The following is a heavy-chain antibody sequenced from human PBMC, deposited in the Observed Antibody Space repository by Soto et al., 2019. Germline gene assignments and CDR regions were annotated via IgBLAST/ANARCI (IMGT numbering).Heavy chain of an antibody. D-gene: IGHD3-22*01. CDR2: ISSSGSTI. CDR1: GFTFSSYE. CDR3: ARPYYETNYYYGMDV. J-gene: IGHJ6*02. V-gene: IGHV3-48*03. Sequence: GSLRLSCAASGFTFSSYEMNWVRQAPGKGLEWASYISSSGSTIYYADSVKGRFTISRDNAKNSLYLQMNSLRAEDTAVYYCARPYYETNYYYGMDVWGQGTTVTVSS.